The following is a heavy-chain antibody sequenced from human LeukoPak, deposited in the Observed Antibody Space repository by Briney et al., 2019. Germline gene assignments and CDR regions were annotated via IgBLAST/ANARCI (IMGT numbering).Heavy chain of an antibody. Sequence: PGGSLRLSCAASGFTFSDYYMSWIRQAPGKGLEWVSYISSSGSTIYYADSVKGRFTISRDNAKNSLYLQMNSLRAEDTAVYCCARAHDVPPYYYYYGMDVWGKGPRSPSPQ. V-gene: IGHV3-11*01. CDR1: GFTFSDYY. CDR3: ARAHDVPPYYYYYGMDV. CDR2: ISSSGSTI. J-gene: IGHJ6*01. D-gene: IGHD2-2*01.